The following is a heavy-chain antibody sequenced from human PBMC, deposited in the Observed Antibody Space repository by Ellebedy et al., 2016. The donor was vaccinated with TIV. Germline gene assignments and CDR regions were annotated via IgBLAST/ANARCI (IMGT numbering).Heavy chain of an antibody. D-gene: IGHD4-17*01. Sequence: AASVKVSCKASGYTFTYYFIHWVRQAPGQGLEWMGWINPNSGGTNFAQRFQGRVTMTRDTSTTTAYMELGGLRSDDTAVYDCARERDGDGAFGYWGQGTLVSVSS. V-gene: IGHV1-2*02. CDR3: ARERDGDGAFGY. CDR2: INPNSGGT. CDR1: GYTFTYYF. J-gene: IGHJ4*02.